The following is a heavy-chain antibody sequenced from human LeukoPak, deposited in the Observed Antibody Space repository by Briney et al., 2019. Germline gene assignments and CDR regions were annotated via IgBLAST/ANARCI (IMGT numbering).Heavy chain of an antibody. CDR3: ASGVYYYDSSGYDY. CDR1: GGSISNNSYY. D-gene: IGHD3-22*01. V-gene: IGHV4-39*07. J-gene: IGHJ4*02. Sequence: SETLSLTCTVSGGSISNNSYYWGWIRQPPGKGLEWIGSIYYNPSLKSRVTISVDTSKNQFSLKLSSVTAADTAVYYCASGVYYYDSSGYDYWGQGTLVTVSS. CDR2: I.